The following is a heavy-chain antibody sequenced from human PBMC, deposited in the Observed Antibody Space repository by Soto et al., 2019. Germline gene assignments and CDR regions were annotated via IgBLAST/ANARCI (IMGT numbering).Heavy chain of an antibody. D-gene: IGHD2-21*02. CDR1: GGSISSGGYY. V-gene: IGHV4-31*03. CDR3: ARVCGGDCHYGMDV. J-gene: IGHJ6*02. Sequence: PSETLSLTCTVSGGSISSGGYYWTWIRQHPGKGLEWIGYIYYSGSTYYNPSLKSRVTMSVDTSKIQFSLKLSSVTAADTAVYYCARVCGGDCHYGMDVWGQGTTVTSP. CDR2: IYYSGST.